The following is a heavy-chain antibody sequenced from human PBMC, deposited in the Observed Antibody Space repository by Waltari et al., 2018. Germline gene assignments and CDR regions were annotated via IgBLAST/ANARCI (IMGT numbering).Heavy chain of an antibody. Sequence: EVQLVESGGGLVKPGGSLRLSCAASGFAFTSYSINWVRQAPGKGLEWVASISKTSRYIYYADSLKGRVSIPRANAKNSVYLQMNSLRAEETAVYYCARPYYDDFSAPEAFAIWGQGTMVTVSS. D-gene: IGHD3-22*01. CDR2: ISKTSRYI. CDR1: GFAFTSYS. J-gene: IGHJ3*02. CDR3: ARPYYDDFSAPEAFAI. V-gene: IGHV3-21*01.